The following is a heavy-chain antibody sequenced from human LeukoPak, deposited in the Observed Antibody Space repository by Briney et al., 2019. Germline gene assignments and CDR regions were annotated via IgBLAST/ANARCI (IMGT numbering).Heavy chain of an antibody. CDR3: ARAVLYSSSWYARYSSGWYSFDY. V-gene: IGHV1-18*01. D-gene: IGHD6-19*01. J-gene: IGHJ4*02. CDR2: ISVYEGNT. CDR1: GYTFTSYS. Sequence: GASVKVSCKASGYTFTSYSISWVRQAPGQGLEWMGWISVYEGNTNLAQKVQGRVTMSTDTSTSTAYMELRSLRSDDTAVYYCARAVLYSSSWYARYSSGWYSFDYWGQGTLVTVPS.